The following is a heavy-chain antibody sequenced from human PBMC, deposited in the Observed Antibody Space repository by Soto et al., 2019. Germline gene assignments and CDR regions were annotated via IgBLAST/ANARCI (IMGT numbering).Heavy chain of an antibody. V-gene: IGHV5-51*01. CDR2: IYPGDSDT. CDR3: AASIFYYGMDV. CDR1: GYTFTNYW. Sequence: GESLKISCKGSGYTFTNYWIGWVCQMPGKGPEWMGIIYPGDSDTKYNPSFQGQVTISADKSITTTYLQWSSLKASDTAIYYCAASIFYYGMDVWGQGTTVTVS. J-gene: IGHJ6*02.